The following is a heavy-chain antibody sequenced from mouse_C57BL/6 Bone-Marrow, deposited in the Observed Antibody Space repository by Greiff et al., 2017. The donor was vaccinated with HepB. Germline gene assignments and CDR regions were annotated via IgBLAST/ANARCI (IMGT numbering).Heavy chain of an antibody. CDR1: GYTFTSYW. D-gene: IGHD1-1*01. J-gene: IGHJ2*01. Sequence: QVQLQQPGAELVRPGSSVKLSCKASGYTFTSYWMHWVKQRPIQGLEWIGNIDPSDSETHYNQKFKDKATLTVDKSSSTAYMQLSSLTSEDSAVYYCARYRAYYYGSSYEDYFDYGGQGTTLTVSS. CDR2: IDPSDSET. CDR3: ARYRAYYYGSSYEDYFDY. V-gene: IGHV1-52*01.